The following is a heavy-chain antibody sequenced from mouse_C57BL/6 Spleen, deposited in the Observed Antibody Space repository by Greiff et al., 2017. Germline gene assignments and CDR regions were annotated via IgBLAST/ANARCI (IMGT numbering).Heavy chain of an antibody. J-gene: IGHJ2*01. V-gene: IGHV5-9*01. CDR1: GFTFSSYT. Sequence: DVQLVESGGGLVKPGGSLKLSCAASGFTFSSYTMSWVRQTPEKRLEWVATISGGGGNTYYPDSVKGRFTISSYHAKNTLYLQMSSLRSEDTALYYCARPPEGENYFDYWGQGTTLTVSS. CDR2: ISGGGGNT. CDR3: ARPPEGENYFDY.